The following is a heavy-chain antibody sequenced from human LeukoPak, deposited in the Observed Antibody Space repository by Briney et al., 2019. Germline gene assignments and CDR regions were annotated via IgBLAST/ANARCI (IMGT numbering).Heavy chain of an antibody. D-gene: IGHD1-26*01. V-gene: IGHV3-64*01. CDR3: ARARLVGTTTCFDY. CDR2: ISSNGGST. CDR1: GFTFSSYA. J-gene: IGHJ4*02. Sequence: GGSLRLCCAASGFTFSSYAMHWVRQAPGKGLEYVSAISSNGGSTYYAHSVRGRFTISRDNSKNTLFLQMGSLRAEDMAVYYCARARLVGTTTCFDYWGQGTLVTVSS.